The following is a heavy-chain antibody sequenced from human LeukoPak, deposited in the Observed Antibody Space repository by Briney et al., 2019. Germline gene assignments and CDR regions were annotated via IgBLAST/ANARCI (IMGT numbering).Heavy chain of an antibody. Sequence: SGGSLRLSCAASGFTFSSYGMHWVRQAPGKGLEWVAVIWYDGSNKYYADSVKGRFTISRDNSKNTLYLQMNSLRAEDTAVYYCARDGPIRDYTGEALFDYWGQGTLVTVSS. J-gene: IGHJ4*02. CDR3: ARDGPIRDYTGEALFDY. D-gene: IGHD4-11*01. CDR2: IWYDGSNK. V-gene: IGHV3-33*01. CDR1: GFTFSSYG.